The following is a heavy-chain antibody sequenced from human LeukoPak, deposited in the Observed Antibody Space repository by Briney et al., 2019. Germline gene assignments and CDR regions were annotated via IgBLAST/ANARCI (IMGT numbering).Heavy chain of an antibody. V-gene: IGHV3-33*01. CDR2: IWYGGSNK. J-gene: IGHJ4*02. Sequence: GGSLRLSCAASGFTFSSYGMHWVRQAPGKGLEWVAVIWYGGSNKYYADSVKGRFTISRDNSKNTLYLQMNSLRAEDTAVYYCARETSSGWADYWGQGTLVTVSS. D-gene: IGHD6-19*01. CDR3: ARETSSGWADY. CDR1: GFTFSSYG.